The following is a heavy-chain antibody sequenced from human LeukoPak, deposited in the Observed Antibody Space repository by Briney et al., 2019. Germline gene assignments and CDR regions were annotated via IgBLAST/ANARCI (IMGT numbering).Heavy chain of an antibody. CDR3: ARMQSLNDFWSGYSASGWFDP. CDR2: ISAYNGNT. V-gene: IGHV1-18*01. CDR1: GYTFTSYG. D-gene: IGHD3-3*01. Sequence: ALVKVSCKASGYTFTSYGISWVRQAPGQGLEWMGWISAYNGNTNYAQKLQGRVTMTTDTSTSTAYMELRSLRSDDTAVYYCARMQSLNDFWSGYSASGWFDPWGQGTLVTVSS. J-gene: IGHJ5*02.